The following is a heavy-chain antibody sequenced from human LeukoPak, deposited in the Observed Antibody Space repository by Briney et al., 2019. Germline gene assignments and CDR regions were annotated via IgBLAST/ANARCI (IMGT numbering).Heavy chain of an antibody. V-gene: IGHV3-21*04. Sequence: GGSLRLSCAASGFTFSSYSMNWVRQAPGKGLEWVSSISSSSSYIYYADSVKGRFTISRDNSKNTLYLQMNSLRAEDTAVYYCVQWLVRAHWFDPWGQGTLVTVSS. CDR1: GFTFSSYS. D-gene: IGHD6-19*01. CDR3: VQWLVRAHWFDP. J-gene: IGHJ5*02. CDR2: ISSSSSYI.